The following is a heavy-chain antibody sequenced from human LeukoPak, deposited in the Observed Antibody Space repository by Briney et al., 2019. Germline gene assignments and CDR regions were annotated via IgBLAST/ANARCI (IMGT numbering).Heavy chain of an antibody. CDR1: VFTFSKNR. Sequence: GGSLRLSCIASVFTFSKNRMHWVRQAPWKGLVWVSRIQGDGSNTNYADSVKGRFSTSRDNAKNTVYLQMNSLRAEDTGIYYCARGTSAGGPISPFDFWGQGTLVTVSS. D-gene: IGHD6-13*01. CDR3: ARGTSAGGPISPFDF. V-gene: IGHV3-74*01. J-gene: IGHJ4*02. CDR2: IQGDGSNT.